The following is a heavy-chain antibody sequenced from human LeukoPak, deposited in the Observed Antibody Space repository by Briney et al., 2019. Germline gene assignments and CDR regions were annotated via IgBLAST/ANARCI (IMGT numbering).Heavy chain of an antibody. CDR3: ATLESRGYCSGGSCYPHAFDI. D-gene: IGHD2-15*01. J-gene: IGHJ3*02. CDR2: IYPGDSDT. CDR1: GYSFTSYW. V-gene: IGHV5-51*01. Sequence: GESLKISCKGSGYSFTSYWIGWVRQMPGKGLEWMGIIYPGDSDTRYSPSFQGQVTISADKSISPAYLQWSSLKASDTAMYYCATLESRGYCSGGSCYPHAFDIWGQGTMVTVSS.